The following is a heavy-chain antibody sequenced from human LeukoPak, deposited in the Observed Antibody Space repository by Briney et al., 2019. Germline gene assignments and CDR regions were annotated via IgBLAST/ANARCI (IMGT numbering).Heavy chain of an antibody. Sequence: PGGSLRLSCEASGFTASTNYMSWVRQAPGKGLEWASVIYSGGSTYYADSVKGRFTISRDNSKNTLYLQMNSLRAEDTAVYYCARGALDYGGNLRGLDYWGQGTLVTVSS. D-gene: IGHD4-23*01. CDR3: ARGALDYGGNLRGLDY. V-gene: IGHV3-53*01. J-gene: IGHJ4*02. CDR2: IYSGGST. CDR1: GFTASTNY.